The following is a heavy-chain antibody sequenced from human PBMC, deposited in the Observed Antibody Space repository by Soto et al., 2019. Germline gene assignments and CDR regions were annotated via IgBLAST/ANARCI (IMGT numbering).Heavy chain of an antibody. CDR2: ISGSGGST. V-gene: IGHV3-23*01. Sequence: PGGFLRLSCAASGVTFSSYAMSWVRQAPGKGLEWVSAISGSGGSTYYADSVKGRFTISRDNSKNTLYLQMNSLRAEDTAVYYCAKEYSSSWYSTGAFDIWGQGTMVTVSS. D-gene: IGHD6-13*01. CDR1: GVTFSSYA. J-gene: IGHJ3*02. CDR3: AKEYSSSWYSTGAFDI.